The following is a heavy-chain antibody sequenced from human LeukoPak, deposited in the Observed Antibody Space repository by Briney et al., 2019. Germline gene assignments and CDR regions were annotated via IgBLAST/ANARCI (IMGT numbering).Heavy chain of an antibody. D-gene: IGHD2-15*01. J-gene: IGHJ3*02. V-gene: IGHV4-39*01. CDR1: GGSIISSDYH. CDR2: ISYSGNT. Sequence: PSETLSLTCTVSGGSIISSDYHWGWVRRTPGKGLEWIGTISYSGNTDYNPSLRSRVTISVDTSNNQFSLRLGSVTAADTAVYHCARHCCSGPAKRVFDIWGQGTMVTVSS. CDR3: ARHCCSGPAKRVFDI.